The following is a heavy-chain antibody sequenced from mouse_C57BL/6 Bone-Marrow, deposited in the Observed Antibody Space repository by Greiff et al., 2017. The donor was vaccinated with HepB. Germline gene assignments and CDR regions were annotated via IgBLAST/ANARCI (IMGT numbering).Heavy chain of an antibody. CDR2: IYPRSGNT. Sequence: QVQLQQSGAELARPGASVKLSCKASGYTFTSYGLSWVKQRTGQGLEWIGEIYPRSGNTYYNEKFKGKATLTADKSSSTAYMELRSLTSEDAAVYFCARYTDYGSSLDYWGQGTTLTVSS. CDR1: GYTFTSYG. V-gene: IGHV1-81*01. CDR3: ARYTDYGSSLDY. D-gene: IGHD1-1*01. J-gene: IGHJ2*01.